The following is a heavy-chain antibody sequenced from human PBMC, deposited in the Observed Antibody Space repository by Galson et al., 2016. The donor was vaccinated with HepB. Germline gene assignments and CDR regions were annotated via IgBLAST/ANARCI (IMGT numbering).Heavy chain of an antibody. CDR3: ARSDRGRITMVRRDIISGYFEH. J-gene: IGHJ1*01. D-gene: IGHD3-10*01. V-gene: IGHV3-33*01. CDR2: IWYDGTDK. CDR1: GYTFSSFG. Sequence: SLRLSCAASGYTFSSFGMHWVRQAPGKGLEWVALIWYDGTDKYYADSVKGRFTISRDNSKNNVYLQMNSLRAEDTAVYYCARSDRGRITMVRRDIISGYFEHWGQGTLVTVSS.